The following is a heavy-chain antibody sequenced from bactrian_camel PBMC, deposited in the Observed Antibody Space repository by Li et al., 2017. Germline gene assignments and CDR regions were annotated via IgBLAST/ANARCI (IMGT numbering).Heavy chain of an antibody. CDR1: GITYNTYC. Sequence: VQLVESGGGSVQAGGSLRLSCTASGITYNTYCMAWFRQAPGKERERVAAIDSDGSTNYADSVKGRFTISRDNANDTLFLQMNSLKIEDTAVYYCALGSSRQATMTARGKGTQVTVS. D-gene: IGHD3*01. CDR2: IDSDGST. J-gene: IGHJ4*01. V-gene: IGHV3S53*01.